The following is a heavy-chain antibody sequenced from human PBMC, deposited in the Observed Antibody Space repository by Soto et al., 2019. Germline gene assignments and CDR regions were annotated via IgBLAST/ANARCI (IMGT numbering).Heavy chain of an antibody. CDR2: VSGGSGST. D-gene: IGHD1-1*01. J-gene: IGHJ4*02. Sequence: EVQLLESGGGLVQPGGSLRLSCAVSGFSFSTYGVTWVRQAPGKGLEWVGGVSGGSGSTHYADSVKGRFTITGDDYKNTVYLQMNSLRVEHTAVYYCAKWNGYGDYWGQGTLVTVSS. CDR3: AKWNGYGDY. V-gene: IGHV3-23*01. CDR1: GFSFSTYG.